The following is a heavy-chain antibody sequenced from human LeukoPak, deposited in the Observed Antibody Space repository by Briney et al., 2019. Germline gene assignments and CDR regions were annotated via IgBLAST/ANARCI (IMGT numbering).Heavy chain of an antibody. Sequence: GGSLRLSCAASGFTFSSYTMNGVRPAPGKGLEWVSTIGGSGVSTYYADSVKGRFSISRDNSKNTLYLQMNSLRAEDTALYYCATHLSDAFDIWGQGTMVTVSS. CDR1: GFTFSSYT. CDR2: IGGSGVST. D-gene: IGHD3-3*02. V-gene: IGHV3-23*01. CDR3: ATHLSDAFDI. J-gene: IGHJ3*02.